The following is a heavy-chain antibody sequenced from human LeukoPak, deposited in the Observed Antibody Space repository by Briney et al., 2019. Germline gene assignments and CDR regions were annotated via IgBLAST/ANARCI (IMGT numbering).Heavy chain of an antibody. CDR2: INWNGGST. Sequence: GGSLRLSCAASGFTFDDYGMSWVRQAPGKGLEWVSGINWNGGSTGYADSVKGRFTISRDNAKNSLYLQTNSLRAEDTALYYCARRDIVVVPASILGAFDIWGQGTMVTVSS. J-gene: IGHJ3*02. D-gene: IGHD2-2*02. CDR1: GFTFDDYG. V-gene: IGHV3-20*04. CDR3: ARRDIVVVPASILGAFDI.